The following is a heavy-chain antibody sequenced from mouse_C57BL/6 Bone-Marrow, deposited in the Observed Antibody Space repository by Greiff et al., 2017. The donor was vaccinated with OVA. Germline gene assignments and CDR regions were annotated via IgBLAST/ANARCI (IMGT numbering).Heavy chain of an antibody. V-gene: IGHV1-76*01. CDR3: ARCGHYAMDY. J-gene: IGHJ4*01. CDR2: IYPGSGNT. CDR1: GYTFTDYY. Sequence: VKLMESGAELVRPGASVKLSCKASGYTFTDYYINWVKQRPGQGLEWIARIYPGSGNTYYNEKFKGKATLTAEKSSSTAYMQLSSLTSEDSAVYFCARCGHYAMDYWGQGTSVTVSS.